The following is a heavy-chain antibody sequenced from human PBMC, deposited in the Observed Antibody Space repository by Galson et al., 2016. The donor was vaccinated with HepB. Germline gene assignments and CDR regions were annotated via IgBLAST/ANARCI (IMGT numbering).Heavy chain of an antibody. J-gene: IGHJ4*02. CDR1: GFSFRSYD. Sequence: SLRLSCAASGFSFRSYDIHWVRQAPGKGLEWVAVISYDGSNKYYEDSVKGRFTISRDNSKNTTNLQMNSLRAEDTAVYYCAKDTTFRFGSCPENWGQGTLFTVAS. D-gene: IGHD2/OR15-2a*01. CDR3: AKDTTFRFGSCPEN. V-gene: IGHV3-30*18. CDR2: ISYDGSNK.